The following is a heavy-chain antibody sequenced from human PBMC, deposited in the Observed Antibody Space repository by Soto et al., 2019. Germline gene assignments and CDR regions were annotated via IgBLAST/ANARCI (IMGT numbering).Heavy chain of an antibody. CDR1: GYTFTSYG. Sequence: GASVKVSCKASGYTFTSYGISWVRQAPGQGLEWMGWISAYNGNTNYAQKLQGRVTMTTDTSTSTAYMELRSLRSDDTAVYYCARDFIVVVPAAIPSYYYYGMDVWDQGTTVTVSS. CDR3: ARDFIVVVPAAIPSYYYYGMDV. V-gene: IGHV1-18*04. J-gene: IGHJ6*02. D-gene: IGHD2-2*01. CDR2: ISAYNGNT.